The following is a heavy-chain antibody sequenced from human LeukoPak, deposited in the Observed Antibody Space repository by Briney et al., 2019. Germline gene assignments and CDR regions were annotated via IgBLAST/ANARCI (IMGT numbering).Heavy chain of an antibody. V-gene: IGHV3-23*01. J-gene: IGHJ4*02. D-gene: IGHD3-9*01. CDR3: ARDRAKLRYFDWLLFDY. CDR2: ISISGAGT. Sequence: GGSLRLSCEASGFTLTNYAMGWVRQAPGKGLEWVSVISISGAGTYYADSVKGRFTISRDGSKNTVSLQMNSLRAEDTAVYYCARDRAKLRYFDWLLFDYWGQGTLVTVSS. CDR1: GFTLTNYA.